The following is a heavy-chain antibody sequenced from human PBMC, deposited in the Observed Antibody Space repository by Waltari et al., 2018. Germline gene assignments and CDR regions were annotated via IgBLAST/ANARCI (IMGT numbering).Heavy chain of an antibody. CDR2: ISGYNGDT. CDR3: AREDIVSETQWRGNQYRGNSGYDL. J-gene: IGHJ4*01. D-gene: IGHD5-12*01. Sequence: QIQLVQSGAEVKKPGASVKVSCKASGYIFSNYGITWVRQAPGQGLEWMGWISGYNGDTKYEQSLQGRVTMTTDTSTTTAYMEIRSLRYDDTAVYYSAREDIVSETQWRGNQYRGNSGYDLWGQGTLVSVSS. V-gene: IGHV1-18*01. CDR1: GYIFSNYG.